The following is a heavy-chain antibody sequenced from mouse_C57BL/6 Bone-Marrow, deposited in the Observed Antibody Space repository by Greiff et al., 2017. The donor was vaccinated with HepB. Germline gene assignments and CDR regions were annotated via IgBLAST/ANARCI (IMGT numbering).Heavy chain of an antibody. Sequence: VQLQQPGAELVRPGSSVKLSCKASGYTFTSYWMHWVKQRPIQGLEWIGNIDPSDSETHYNQKFKDKATLTVDKSSSTAYMQLSSLTSEDSAVYYCARRGDYYGRSYYFDYWGQGTTLTVSS. CDR3: ARRGDYYGRSYYFDY. CDR2: IDPSDSET. D-gene: IGHD1-1*01. CDR1: GYTFTSYW. J-gene: IGHJ2*01. V-gene: IGHV1-52*01.